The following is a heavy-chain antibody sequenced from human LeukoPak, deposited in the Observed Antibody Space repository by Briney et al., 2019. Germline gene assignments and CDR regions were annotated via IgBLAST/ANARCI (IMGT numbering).Heavy chain of an antibody. CDR1: GGSITSSSYY. CDR3: ARRQTPDY. CDR2: IYYSGST. V-gene: IGHV4-39*01. J-gene: IGHJ4*02. D-gene: IGHD2-15*01. Sequence: SETLSLTCTVSGGSITSSSYYWGWLRQPPGKGLEWIGSIYYSGSTYYNPSLKSRVTISVDTSKNQFSLKLSSVTAADTAVYYCARRQTPDYWGQGTLVTVSS.